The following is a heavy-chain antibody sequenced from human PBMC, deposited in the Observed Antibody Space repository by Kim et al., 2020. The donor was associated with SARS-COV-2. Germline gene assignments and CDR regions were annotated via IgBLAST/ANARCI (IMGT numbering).Heavy chain of an antibody. CDR3: ARGKGGD. D-gene: IGHD1-26*01. J-gene: IGHJ4*02. CDR2: IKQDGSEK. CDR1: GFTFSIFW. Sequence: GGSLRLSCAASGFTFSIFWMGWVRQAPGKGLEWVATIKQDGSEKYYVDSVKGRFTISRDNAKNSLYLQMNSLTAEDTAVYFCARGKGGDWGQGTRVTVS. V-gene: IGHV3-7*04.